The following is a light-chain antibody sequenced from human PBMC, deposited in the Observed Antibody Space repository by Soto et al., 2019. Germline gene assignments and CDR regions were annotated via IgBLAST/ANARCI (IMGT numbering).Light chain of an antibody. Sequence: DIPMTQSPSSLSASVGDRVTITCRASQSISSYLHWYQQKPGKAPKLLIYAASNLQSGVPSRFSASGSGTDFTLTLNSLQPEDFATYYCQQGYSTPRTFGQGTKVELK. J-gene: IGKJ1*01. CDR3: QQGYSTPRT. V-gene: IGKV1-39*01. CDR1: QSISSY. CDR2: AAS.